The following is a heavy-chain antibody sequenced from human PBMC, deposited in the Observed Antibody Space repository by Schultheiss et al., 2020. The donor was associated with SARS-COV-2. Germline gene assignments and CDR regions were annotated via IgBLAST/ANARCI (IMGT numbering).Heavy chain of an antibody. V-gene: IGHV3-9*01. CDR1: GFSFDDYA. CDR2: ISWNSGSI. D-gene: IGHD6-13*01. CDR3: AKDSSSWYNHFDY. J-gene: IGHJ4*02. Sequence: GGSLRLSCAGSGFSFDDYAMSWFRQAPGKGLEWVSGISWNSGSIGYADSVKGRFTISRDNAKNSLYLQMNSLRAEDTALYYCAKDSSSWYNHFDYWGQGTLVTVSS.